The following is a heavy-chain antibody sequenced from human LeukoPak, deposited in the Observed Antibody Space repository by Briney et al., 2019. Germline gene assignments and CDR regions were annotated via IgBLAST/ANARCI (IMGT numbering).Heavy chain of an antibody. CDR3: AKALHPRRYSPSAFAS. CDR2: ISCSGGST. V-gene: IGHV3-23*01. Sequence: GESLTLPLASSGFTLSSYAMSSVPQPPAKGLEWVSAISCSGGSTYYADSVKGRFTISRDNSKNTLYLQMNSLRAEDMAVYYCAKALHPRRYSPSAFASWGQRTLFTVSS. D-gene: IGHD5-18*01. CDR1: GFTLSSYA. J-gene: IGHJ4*02.